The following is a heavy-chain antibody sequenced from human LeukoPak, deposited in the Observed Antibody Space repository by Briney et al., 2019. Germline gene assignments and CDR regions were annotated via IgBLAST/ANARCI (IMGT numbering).Heavy chain of an antibody. CDR2: IYTSGNT. CDR1: GGSISSYY. CDR3: ARVYYDSSGYSNDAFDI. J-gene: IGHJ3*02. Sequence: SETLSLTCTVSGGSISSYYWSWIRQPAGKGLEWIGRIYTSGNTNYNPSLKSRVTMSVDTSKNQFSLKLSSVTAADTAVYYCARVYYDSSGYSNDAFDIWGQGTMVTVSS. D-gene: IGHD3-22*01. V-gene: IGHV4-4*07.